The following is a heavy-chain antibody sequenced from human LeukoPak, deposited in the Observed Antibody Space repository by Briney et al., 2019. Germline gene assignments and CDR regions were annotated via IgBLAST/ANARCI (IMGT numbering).Heavy chain of an antibody. CDR1: GFTFSSYG. CDR2: IRYDGSNK. V-gene: IGHV3-30*02. Sequence: GGSLRLSCAASGFTFSSYGMHWVRQAPGKGLEWVAFIRYDGSNKYYADSVKGRFTISRDNSKNTLYLQMNSLRAEDTAVYYCAKDSRGYSYGYRLDYWGQGTLVTVSS. J-gene: IGHJ4*02. D-gene: IGHD5-18*01. CDR3: AKDSRGYSYGYRLDY.